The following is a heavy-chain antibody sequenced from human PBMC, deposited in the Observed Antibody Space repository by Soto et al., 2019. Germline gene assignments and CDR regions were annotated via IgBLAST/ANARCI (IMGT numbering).Heavy chain of an antibody. CDR1: GITFSTYR. CDR2: IKSDGTVT. Sequence: PGGSLRLSCVVSGITFSTYRMHWVRQAPGKGLVWVSHIKSDGTVTHYTDSVRGRFIISRDNSKNTLYLQMNSLRAEDTAVYYCAKGSDYDILTGHIDYWGQGTLVTVSS. CDR3: AKGSDYDILTGHIDY. D-gene: IGHD3-9*01. J-gene: IGHJ4*02. V-gene: IGHV3-74*01.